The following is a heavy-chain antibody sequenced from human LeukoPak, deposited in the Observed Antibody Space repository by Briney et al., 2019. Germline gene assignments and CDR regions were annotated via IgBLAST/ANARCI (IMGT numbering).Heavy chain of an antibody. CDR3: AKYYSGYFDY. J-gene: IGHJ4*02. CDR1: GFTFSSYG. Sequence: GGSLRLSCAASGFTFSSYGMNWVRQAPGKGLEWVSGISDSGGSTYYADSVKGRFTISRDNSKNTLYLQMNSLRAEDTAVYYCAKYYSGYFDYWGQGTLVTVSS. V-gene: IGHV3-23*01. D-gene: IGHD3-22*01. CDR2: ISDSGGST.